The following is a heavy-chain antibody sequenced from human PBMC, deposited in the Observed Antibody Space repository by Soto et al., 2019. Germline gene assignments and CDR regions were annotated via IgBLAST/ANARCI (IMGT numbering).Heavy chain of an antibody. V-gene: IGHV1-3*01. CDR3: ARSEVIPEGCDY. Sequence: ASVKVSCKASGYIFTTYALHWVRQSPGQRLEWMGWINAGKGNTKYSQKFQDRVTITRDTSASVAYMELSSLASEDTAVYYCARSEVIPEGCDYWGQGTLVTVSS. J-gene: IGHJ4*02. CDR2: INAGKGNT. CDR1: GYIFTTYA. D-gene: IGHD3-16*02.